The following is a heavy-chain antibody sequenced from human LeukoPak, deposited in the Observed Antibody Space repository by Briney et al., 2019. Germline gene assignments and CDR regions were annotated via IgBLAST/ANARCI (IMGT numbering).Heavy chain of an antibody. CDR1: GYTFTSYG. CDR2: ISAYNGNT. Sequence: GASVKVSCKASGYTFTSYGISWVRQAPGQGLEWMGWISAYNGNTNYAQKLQGRVTMTTDTSTSTAYMELRSLRSDDTAVYYCARDIVVYYDFWSGHFPDYYYYYGMDVWGQGTTVTVSS. D-gene: IGHD3-3*01. J-gene: IGHJ6*02. V-gene: IGHV1-18*01. CDR3: ARDIVVYYDFWSGHFPDYYYYYGMDV.